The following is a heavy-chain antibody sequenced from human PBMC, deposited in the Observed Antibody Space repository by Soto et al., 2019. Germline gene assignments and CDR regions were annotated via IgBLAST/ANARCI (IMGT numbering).Heavy chain of an antibody. CDR1: GGSISRGGYS. CDR3: ARRKHDFWSGYYEYNWFDP. CDR2: IYHSGST. V-gene: IGHV4-30-2*01. Sequence: TLSLTCAVSGGSISRGGYSWSWVRQPPGKGLEWIGYIYHSGSTYYNPSLKSRVTISVDRSKNQFSLKLSSVTAADTAVYYCARRKHDFWSGYYEYNWFDPWGQGTLVTVSS. D-gene: IGHD3-3*01. J-gene: IGHJ5*02.